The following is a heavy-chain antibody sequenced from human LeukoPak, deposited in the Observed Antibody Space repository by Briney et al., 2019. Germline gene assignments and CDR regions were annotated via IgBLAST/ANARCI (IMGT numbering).Heavy chain of an antibody. V-gene: IGHV1-46*01. J-gene: IGHJ4*02. Sequence: GASVKVSCTSSGYTFTSYHIHWVRQAPGQGLEWMGIINPSGGSTSYAQKFQDRITMTRNTSTSTVYMELSSLTSEDTAVYSCARSSDGANSYYYFHYWGQGTLVTVSS. D-gene: IGHD4-23*01. CDR3: ARSSDGANSYYYFHY. CDR2: INPSGGST. CDR1: GYTFTSYH.